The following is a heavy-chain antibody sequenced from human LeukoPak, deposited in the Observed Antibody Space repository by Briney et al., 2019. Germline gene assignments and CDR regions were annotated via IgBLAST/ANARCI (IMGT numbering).Heavy chain of an antibody. CDR1: GFTFSSYG. CDR3: AKGSIAAADY. J-gene: IGHJ4*02. V-gene: IGHV3-30*18. CDR2: ISYDGSNK. Sequence: GGSLRLSCAASGFTFSSYGMHWVRQAPGKGLEWVAVISYDGSNKYYADSVKGRFTISRDNSKNTLYLQMNSLRAEDTAVYYCAKGSIAAADYWGQGTLVTVSS. D-gene: IGHD6-13*01.